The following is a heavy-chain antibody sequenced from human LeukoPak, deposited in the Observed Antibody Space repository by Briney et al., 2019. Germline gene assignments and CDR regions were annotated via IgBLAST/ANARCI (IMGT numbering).Heavy chain of an antibody. V-gene: IGHV4-34*01. D-gene: IGHD2-2*01. CDR3: ARGRCSSTSCYFRRVIGDDY. J-gene: IGHJ4*02. CDR1: GGSFSGYY. Sequence: MTSETLSLTCAVYGGSFSGYYWSWIRQPPGKGLEWIGEINHSGSTNYNPSLKSRVTISVDTSKNQFSLKLSSVTAADTAVYYCARGRCSSTSCYFRRVIGDDYWGQGTLVTVSS. CDR2: INHSGST.